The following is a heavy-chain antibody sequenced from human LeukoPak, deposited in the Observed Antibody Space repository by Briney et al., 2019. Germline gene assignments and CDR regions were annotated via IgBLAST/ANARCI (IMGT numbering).Heavy chain of an antibody. CDR3: ARVPGVITPYYFDY. D-gene: IGHD3-22*01. V-gene: IGHV4-59*01. J-gene: IGHJ4*02. CDR2: IYYSGST. CDR1: SDSIFSSNW. Sequence: ASETLSLTCTVSSDSIFSSNWWSWVRQPPGKGLEWIGYIYYSGSTNYNPSLKSRVTISVDTSKNQFSLKLSSVTAADTAVYYCARVPGVITPYYFDYWGQGTLVTVSS.